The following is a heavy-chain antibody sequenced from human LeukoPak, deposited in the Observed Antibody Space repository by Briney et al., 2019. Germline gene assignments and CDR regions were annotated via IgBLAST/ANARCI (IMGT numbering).Heavy chain of an antibody. CDR3: ARTYGDYDYYYGMDV. J-gene: IGHJ6*01. D-gene: IGHD4-17*01. CDR2: IDSGGST. V-gene: IGHV3-66*01. Sequence: HSRGSLRLSCAASGITVSSHYMTWVRQAPGKGLEWVSVIDSGGSTNSADSVKGRFSVSRDNSKNTLYLQMNSLRVEDTAVYYCARTYGDYDYYYGMDVWGQGTTVTVSS. CDR1: GITVSSHY.